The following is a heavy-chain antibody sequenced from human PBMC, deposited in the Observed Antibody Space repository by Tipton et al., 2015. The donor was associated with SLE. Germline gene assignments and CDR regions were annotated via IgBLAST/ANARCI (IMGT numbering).Heavy chain of an antibody. CDR1: DGSISSYY. D-gene: IGHD5-24*01. CDR2: VYYSEIT. V-gene: IGHV4-59*01. CDR3: ARAGDLRDGFNFALDY. J-gene: IGHJ4*02. Sequence: LRLSCTVSDGSISSYYWSWIRQPPGQGLEWIGYVYYSEITSYNPSLKSRVTISLDTSKNQFSLKLTSVTAADTAVYYCARAGDLRDGFNFALDYWGQGTLVTVSS.